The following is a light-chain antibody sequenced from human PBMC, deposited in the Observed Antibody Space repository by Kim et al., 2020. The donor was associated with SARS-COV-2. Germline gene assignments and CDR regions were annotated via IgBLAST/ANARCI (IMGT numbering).Light chain of an antibody. CDR3: QQYNGYVLT. CDR2: EAS. V-gene: IGKV1-5*03. CDR1: QSIHSW. Sequence: DIQMTQSPSTLSASVGDRVTITCRASQSIHSWLAWYQQKPGKAPKLLIYEASSLESGVPSRFSGSGSGTEFTLTISSLQPDDFATYYCQQYNGYVLTFGGGTKVDIK. J-gene: IGKJ4*01.